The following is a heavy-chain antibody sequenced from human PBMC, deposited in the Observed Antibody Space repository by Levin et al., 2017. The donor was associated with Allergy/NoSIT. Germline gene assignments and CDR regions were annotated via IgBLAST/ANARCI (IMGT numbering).Heavy chain of an antibody. CDR1: GYSFTSYW. D-gene: IGHD4-23*01. Sequence: GESLKISCQASGYSFTSYWFGWVRQRPGKGLEWMGLIFPSDSDTRVSPSFQGQIIMSVDKSISTAYLQWSSLKASDSALYYCARRDSDGSNSFDYWGQGTLVTVSS. V-gene: IGHV5-51*01. J-gene: IGHJ4*02. CDR2: IFPSDSDT. CDR3: ARRDSDGSNSFDY.